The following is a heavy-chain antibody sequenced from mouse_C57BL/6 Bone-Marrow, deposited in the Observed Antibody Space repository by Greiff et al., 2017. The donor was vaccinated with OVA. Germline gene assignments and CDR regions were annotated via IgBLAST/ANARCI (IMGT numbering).Heavy chain of an antibody. CDR3: ARDAHYYGSFAY. J-gene: IGHJ3*01. CDR2: SRNKANDYTT. Sequence: EVMLVESGGGLVQSGRSLRLSCATSGFTFSDFYMEWVRHAPGKGLEWIAASRNKANDYTTEYSAAVKGRFIVSRDTSQSILYLQMNALRAEDTAIYYCARDAHYYGSFAYWGQGTLVTVSA. D-gene: IGHD1-1*01. CDR1: GFTFSDFY. V-gene: IGHV7-1*01.